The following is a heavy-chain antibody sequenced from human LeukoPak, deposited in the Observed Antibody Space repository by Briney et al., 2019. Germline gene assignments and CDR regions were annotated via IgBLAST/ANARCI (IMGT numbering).Heavy chain of an antibody. D-gene: IGHD3-22*01. CDR2: ISSSSSHI. CDR3: ARDGGSGDYDFDRYYMDV. V-gene: IGHV3-21*01. J-gene: IGHJ6*03. CDR1: GFRFYTYS. Sequence: GGSLRLSCAASGFRFYTYSMIWVRQAPGKGLEWVSFISSSSSHIHQADSVRGRFTVSRDNAKNSLYLQMGSLRDDDTAVYYCARDGGSGDYDFDRYYMDVWGKGTTVTISS.